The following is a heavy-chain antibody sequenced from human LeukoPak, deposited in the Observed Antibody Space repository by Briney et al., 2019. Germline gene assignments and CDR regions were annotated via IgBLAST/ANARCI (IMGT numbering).Heavy chain of an antibody. J-gene: IGHJ4*02. CDR2: ISGSGGST. CDR3: AKVGTYYDILTGYQPSYYFDY. Sequence: GGSLRLSCAASGFTFSSYAMSWVRQAPGKGLEWVSAISGSGGSTYYADSVKGWFTISRDNSKNTLYLQMNSPRAEDTAVYYCAKVGTYYDILTGYQPSYYFDYWGQGTLVTVSS. D-gene: IGHD3-9*01. CDR1: GFTFSSYA. V-gene: IGHV3-23*01.